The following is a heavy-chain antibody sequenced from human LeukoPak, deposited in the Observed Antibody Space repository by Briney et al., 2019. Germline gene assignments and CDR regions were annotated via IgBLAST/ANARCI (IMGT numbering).Heavy chain of an antibody. Sequence: SVKVSCKASGGTFSSYAISWVRQAPGQGLEWMGGIIPIFGTANYAQEFQGRVTITADESTSTAYMELSSLRSEDTAVYYCARKGALWFGELFHYMDVWGKGTTVTVSS. CDR2: IIPIFGTA. J-gene: IGHJ6*03. CDR1: GGTFSSYA. V-gene: IGHV1-69*01. CDR3: ARKGALWFGELFHYMDV. D-gene: IGHD3-10*01.